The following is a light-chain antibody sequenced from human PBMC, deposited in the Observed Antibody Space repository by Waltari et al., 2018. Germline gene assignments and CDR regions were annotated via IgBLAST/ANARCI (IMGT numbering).Light chain of an antibody. V-gene: IGKV3-20*01. CDR1: QSVSRS. CDR2: GSS. J-gene: IGKJ1*01. Sequence: EIVLTQSPGTRSLLPGERATLSCRTSQSVSRSLAWYQQKPGQAPRLLIYGSSSRATGIPDRFIGSGSGTDFSLTINRLEPEDFAVYYCQHYVRLPATFGQGTKVDIK. CDR3: QHYVRLPAT.